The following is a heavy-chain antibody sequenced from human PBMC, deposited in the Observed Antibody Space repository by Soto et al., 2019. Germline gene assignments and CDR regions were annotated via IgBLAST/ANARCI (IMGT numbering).Heavy chain of an antibody. CDR2: IIPIFGTA. CDR3: ATPRRGGSYYVRYFDY. V-gene: IGHV1-69*01. Sequence: QVQLVQSGAEVKKPGSSVKVSCKASGGTFSSYAISWVRQAPGQGLEWMGGIIPIFGTANYAQKFQGRVTITADESTRTAYMGLSRLRSEDTAVYYCATPRRGGSYYVRYFDYWGQGTLVTVSS. CDR1: GGTFSSYA. J-gene: IGHJ4*02. D-gene: IGHD1-26*01.